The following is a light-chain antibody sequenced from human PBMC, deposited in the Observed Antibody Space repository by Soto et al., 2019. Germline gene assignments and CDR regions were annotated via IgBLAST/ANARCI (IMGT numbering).Light chain of an antibody. V-gene: IGKV3-20*01. Sequence: EIVLTQSPGTLSLSPGERATLSCRASQTVNSDYLAWFQQRPGQAPRLLIFATSRRATDIPDRFSGSGSGTDFTLTISRLEPEDFALYYCQHYAGGSPITFGQGTRLEIK. J-gene: IGKJ5*01. CDR3: QHYAGGSPIT. CDR1: QTVNSDY. CDR2: ATS.